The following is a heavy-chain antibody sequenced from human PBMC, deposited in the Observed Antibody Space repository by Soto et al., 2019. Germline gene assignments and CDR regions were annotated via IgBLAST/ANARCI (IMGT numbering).Heavy chain of an antibody. CDR1: GGSFSGYY. V-gene: IGHV4-34*01. CDR3: ARRSIRITMVRGVISFWFGP. J-gene: IGHJ5*02. D-gene: IGHD3-10*01. CDR2: INHSGST. Sequence: QVQLQQWGAGLLKPSETLSLTCAVYGGSFSGYYWSWIRQPPGKGLEWIGEINHSGSTNYNPSLKSRVTISVDTAKNRFSLKLSSVTAAETAVYYCARRSIRITMVRGVISFWFGPWGQGTLVTVSS.